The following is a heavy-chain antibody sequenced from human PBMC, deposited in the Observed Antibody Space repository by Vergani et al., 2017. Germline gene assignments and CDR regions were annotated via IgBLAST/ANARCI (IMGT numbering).Heavy chain of an antibody. V-gene: IGHV3-49*04. D-gene: IGHD5-18*01. J-gene: IGHJ4*02. Sequence: EVQLVESGGGLVQPGRSLRLSCAASGFSFGDYAMTWVRQAPGKGLEWVAFIRNKAYGGTTEYAASVKGRFTISRHDSKRRAYLQLSGLKTEDTAVYFCSRGWGYSCGYSDYLGQGTLVTVSS. CDR1: GFSFGDYA. CDR2: IRNKAYGGTT. CDR3: SRGWGYSCGYSDY.